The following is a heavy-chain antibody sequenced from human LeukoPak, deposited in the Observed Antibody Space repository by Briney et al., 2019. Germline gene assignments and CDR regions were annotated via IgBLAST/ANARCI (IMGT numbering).Heavy chain of an antibody. CDR3: ARDFGLATCFDY. D-gene: IGHD3/OR15-3a*01. CDR2: ISSSSSYI. J-gene: IGHJ4*02. CDR1: GFTFSSYS. V-gene: IGHV3-21*01. Sequence: GRSLRLSCAASGFTFSSYSMNWVRQAPGKGLEWVSSISSSSSYIYYADSVKGRFTISRDNAKNSLYLQMNSLRAEDTAVYYCARDFGLATCFDYWGQGTLVTVSS.